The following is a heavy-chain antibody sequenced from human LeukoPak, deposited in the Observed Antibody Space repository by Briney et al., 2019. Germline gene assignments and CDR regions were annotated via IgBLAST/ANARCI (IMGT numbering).Heavy chain of an antibody. J-gene: IGHJ6*03. CDR3: AREVFNGIQDNYYYYMDV. CDR2: INPYNGHT. V-gene: IGHV1-18*01. D-gene: IGHD2-15*01. Sequence: ASVKVSCKASGYMFASYGISWVRQAPGQGLEWMGWINPYNGHTRNAQKFQGRVTMTTDTSTGYMELGSLGSDDTAVYYCAREVFNGIQDNYYYYMDVWGKGTTVAVSS. CDR1: GYMFASYG.